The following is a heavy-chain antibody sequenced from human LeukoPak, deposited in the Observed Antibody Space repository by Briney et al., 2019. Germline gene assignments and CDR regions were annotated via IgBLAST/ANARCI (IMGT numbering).Heavy chain of an antibody. CDR1: GYTLTELS. Sequence: ASVKVSCKVSGYTLTELSMHWVRQAPGKGLEWMGGFDPEDGETIYAQNFQGRVTMTEDTSTDTAYMELSSLRSEDTAVYYCATDLGIAAAGALDYWGQGTLVTVSS. J-gene: IGHJ4*02. CDR3: ATDLGIAAAGALDY. V-gene: IGHV1-24*01. D-gene: IGHD6-13*01. CDR2: FDPEDGET.